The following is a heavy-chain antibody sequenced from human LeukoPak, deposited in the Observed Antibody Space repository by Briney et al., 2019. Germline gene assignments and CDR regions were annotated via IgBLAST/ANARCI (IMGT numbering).Heavy chain of an antibody. J-gene: IGHJ4*02. D-gene: IGHD1-26*01. V-gene: IGHV3-30-3*01. CDR2: ISYDGSNK. CDR1: GFTFSSYA. CDR3: AREKSEEGGSYLDFDY. Sequence: GGSLRLSCAASGFTFSSYAMHWVRQAPGKGLEWVAVISYDGSNKYYADSVKGRFTISRDNSKNTLYLQMNSLRAEDTAVYYCAREKSEEGGSYLDFDYWGQGTLVTVSS.